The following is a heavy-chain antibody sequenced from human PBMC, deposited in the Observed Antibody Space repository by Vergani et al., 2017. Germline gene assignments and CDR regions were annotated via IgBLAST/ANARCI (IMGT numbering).Heavy chain of an antibody. CDR3: ARHGRRRIGVACTGGHFDY. D-gene: IGHD6-19*01. CDR1: GFSIDNGYY. J-gene: IGHJ4*02. CDR2: IYRTGRT. Sequence: QVQLQESGPGLVKPSETLSLTCAVSGFSIDNGYYWGWIRQPPGKGLEWIGSIYRTGRTHFNPSLKSRVTISVDTSNNHFSLKLSTVTAADTAVYYCARHGRRRIGVACTGGHFDYWGQGTLVTVSS. V-gene: IGHV4-38-2*01.